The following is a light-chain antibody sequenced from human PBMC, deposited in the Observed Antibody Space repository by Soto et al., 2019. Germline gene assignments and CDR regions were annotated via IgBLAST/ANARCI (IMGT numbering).Light chain of an antibody. CDR1: QSISNW. Sequence: DIQMTQSPSSLSASVGDRITITCRASQSISNWLAWYQQKPGKAPKLLIYKASVLESGVPSRFSGSGSGTEFTLTISRLQPEDVATYYCQHWSFGQGTKVDIK. CDR3: QHWS. V-gene: IGKV1-5*03. J-gene: IGKJ1*01. CDR2: KAS.